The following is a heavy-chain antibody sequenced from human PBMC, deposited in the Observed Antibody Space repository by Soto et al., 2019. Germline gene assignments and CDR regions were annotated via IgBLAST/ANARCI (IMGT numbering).Heavy chain of an antibody. D-gene: IGHD2-8*02. CDR2: IIPILGIA. CDR1: GGTFSSYT. J-gene: IGHJ4*02. Sequence: GASVKVSCKASGGTFSSYTISWVRQAPGQGLEWMGRIIPILGIANYAQKFQGRVTITADKSTSTAYMELNSLRPDDTAVYYRVKDRSDTWSFDNWGQGTLVTVSS. CDR3: VKDRSDTWSFDN. V-gene: IGHV1-69*04.